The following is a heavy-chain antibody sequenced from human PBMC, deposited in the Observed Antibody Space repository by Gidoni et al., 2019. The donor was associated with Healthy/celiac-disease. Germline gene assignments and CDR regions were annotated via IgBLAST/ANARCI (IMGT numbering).Heavy chain of an antibody. V-gene: IGHV4-34*01. J-gene: IGHJ4*02. Sequence: QVQLQQWGAALLKPSETLSLTCAVYGWSFSGYYWSWIRQPPGKGLEWIGEIKHSGSTNYNPYLKSRVTISVDTSKNQFSLKLSSVTAADTAVYYCARAEYCSGGRCYRGGSFDCWGQGTLVPVSS. CDR2: IKHSGST. D-gene: IGHD2-15*01. CDR1: GWSFSGYY. CDR3: ARAEYCSGGRCYRGGSFDC.